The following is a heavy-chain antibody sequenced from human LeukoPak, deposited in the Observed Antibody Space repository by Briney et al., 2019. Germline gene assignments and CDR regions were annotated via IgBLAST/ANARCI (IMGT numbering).Heavy chain of an antibody. CDR3: ARDGGIAVAGAPHSWYYFDY. CDR2: INPSGGST. Sequence: ASVKVSCKASGYTFTSYYMHWVRQAPGQGLEWMGIINPSGGSTSYAQKFQGRVTMTRDTSTSTVYMELSSLSSEDTAVYYCARDGGIAVAGAPHSWYYFDYWGQGTLVTVSS. J-gene: IGHJ4*02. D-gene: IGHD6-19*01. CDR1: GYTFTSYY. V-gene: IGHV1-46*01.